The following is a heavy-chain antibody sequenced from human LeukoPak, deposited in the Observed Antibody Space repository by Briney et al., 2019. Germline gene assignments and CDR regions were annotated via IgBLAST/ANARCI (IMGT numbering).Heavy chain of an antibody. CDR2: ISYDGSNK. CDR1: GFTFSSYG. J-gene: IGHJ3*02. D-gene: IGHD6-19*01. V-gene: IGHV3-30*18. Sequence: GGSLRLSCAASGFTFSSYGMHWVRQAPGKGLEWVAVISYDGSNKYYADSVKGRFTISRDNSKNTLYLQMNSLRAEDTAVYYCAKRYSSGWRDAFDIWGQGTMVTVSS. CDR3: AKRYSSGWRDAFDI.